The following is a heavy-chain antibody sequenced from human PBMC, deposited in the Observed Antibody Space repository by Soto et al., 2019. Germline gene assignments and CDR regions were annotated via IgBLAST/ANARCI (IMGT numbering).Heavy chain of an antibody. Sequence: TLSLTCTVSGGSISSGDYYWSWIRQPPGKGLEWIGYIYYSGSTNYNPSLKSRVTISVDTSKNQLSLKLSSVTAADTAVYYCARVGYCGGDCSFPDYWGQGTLVTVSS. CDR2: IYYSGST. CDR1: GGSISSGDYY. D-gene: IGHD2-21*02. V-gene: IGHV4-61*08. CDR3: ARVGYCGGDCSFPDY. J-gene: IGHJ4*02.